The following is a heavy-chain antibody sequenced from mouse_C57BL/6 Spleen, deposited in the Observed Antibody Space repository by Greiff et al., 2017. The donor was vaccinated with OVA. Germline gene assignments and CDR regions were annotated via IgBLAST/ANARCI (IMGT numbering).Heavy chain of an antibody. CDR3: TTSYSNYHWYFDV. J-gene: IGHJ1*03. Sequence: VQLQQSGAELVRPGASVKLSCTASGFNIKDYYMHWVKQRPEQGLEWIGRIDPEDGDTEYAPKFQGKATMTADTTSNTAYLQLSSLTSEDTAVYYCTTSYSNYHWYFDVWGTGTTVTVSS. CDR2: IDPEDGDT. CDR1: GFNIKDYY. D-gene: IGHD2-5*01. V-gene: IGHV14-1*01.